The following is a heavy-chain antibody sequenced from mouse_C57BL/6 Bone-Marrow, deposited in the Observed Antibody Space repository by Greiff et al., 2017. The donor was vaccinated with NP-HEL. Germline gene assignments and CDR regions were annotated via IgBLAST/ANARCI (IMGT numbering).Heavy chain of an antibody. J-gene: IGHJ2*01. Sequence: EVQLVESGGGLVKPGGSLKLSCAASGFTFSSYAMSWVRQTPEKRLEWVATISDGGSYTYYPDNVKGRFTISRDNAKNNLYLQMSHLKSEDTAMYYCARPDYGPFDYWGQGTTLTVSS. CDR3: ARPDYGPFDY. V-gene: IGHV5-4*01. CDR2: ISDGGSYT. CDR1: GFTFSSYA. D-gene: IGHD1-1*02.